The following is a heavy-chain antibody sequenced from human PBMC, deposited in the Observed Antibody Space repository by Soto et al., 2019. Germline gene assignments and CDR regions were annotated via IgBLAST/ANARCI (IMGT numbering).Heavy chain of an antibody. Sequence: QVQLQESGPGLVNPSETLSLTCTVSGGSISSYYWSWIRQPPGKGLEWIGYIYYSGSTNYNPSLTSRVTISVDTSKNQFSLKMSSVTAADTAVYYCARSGPGGYQLLPDYYYYYYMDVWGKGTTVTVSS. CDR2: IYYSGST. J-gene: IGHJ6*03. CDR1: GGSISSYY. CDR3: ARSGPGGYQLLPDYYYYYYMDV. V-gene: IGHV4-59*01. D-gene: IGHD2-2*01.